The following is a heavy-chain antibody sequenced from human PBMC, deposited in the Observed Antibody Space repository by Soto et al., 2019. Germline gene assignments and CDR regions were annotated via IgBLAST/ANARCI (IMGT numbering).Heavy chain of an antibody. CDR1: GYTFTSYG. D-gene: IGHD6-19*01. V-gene: IGHV1-18*01. Sequence: TSVKVTCNASGYTFTSYGISWVRQAPGQGLEWMGWISAYNGNTNYAQKLQGRVTMTTDTSTSTAYMELRSLRSDDTAVYYCARDIDVAVAGTCDYWGQGTLVTVSS. CDR3: ARDIDVAVAGTCDY. CDR2: ISAYNGNT. J-gene: IGHJ4*02.